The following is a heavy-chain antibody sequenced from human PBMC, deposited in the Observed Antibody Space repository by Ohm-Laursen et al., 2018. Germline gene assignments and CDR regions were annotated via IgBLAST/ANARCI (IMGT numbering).Heavy chain of an antibody. D-gene: IGHD5-12*01. CDR3: ARGLVVNSGYDWGWDY. J-gene: IGHJ4*02. CDR2: IYSRGNT. V-gene: IGHV4-4*07. CDR1: GGSISGHY. Sequence: PPGTLSLTCPVSGGSISGHYWTWIRQPAGKGLDWIGRIYSRGNTDYNPSLKSRVTISLDTSKNQFSLKLNSVTAADTAVYYCARGLVVNSGYDWGWDYWGQGALVTVSS.